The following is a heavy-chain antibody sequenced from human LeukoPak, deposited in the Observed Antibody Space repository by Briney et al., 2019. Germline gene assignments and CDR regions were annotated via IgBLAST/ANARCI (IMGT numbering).Heavy chain of an antibody. CDR1: GGSISSNNW. J-gene: IGHJ4*02. Sequence: SETLSLTCAVSGGSISSNNWWSWVRQPPGKGLEWIGEIYHNGNTNHNPSLKSRVTISVDKSKNQFSLKLTSVTAADTAVYYCAGLYYGSGSSGYWGQGTLVSVSS. CDR2: IYHNGNT. V-gene: IGHV4-4*02. CDR3: AGLYYGSGSSGY. D-gene: IGHD3-10*01.